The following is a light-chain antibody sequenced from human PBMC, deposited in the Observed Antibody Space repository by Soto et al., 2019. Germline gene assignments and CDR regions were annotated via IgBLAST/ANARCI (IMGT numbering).Light chain of an antibody. Sequence: DIQMTQSPSTLSASVGDRVTITCRASQSISSWLAWYQQKPGKAPKLLIYDASSLESWVPSRLSGSGSGTEFTITISSLQPADCGTYYCLQYKSYSYTFGHGTKVAIK. V-gene: IGKV1-5*01. CDR1: QSISSW. J-gene: IGKJ2*01. CDR3: LQYKSYSYT. CDR2: DAS.